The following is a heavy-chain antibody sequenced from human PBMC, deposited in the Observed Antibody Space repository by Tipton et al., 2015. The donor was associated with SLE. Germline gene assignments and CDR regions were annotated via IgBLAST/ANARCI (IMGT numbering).Heavy chain of an antibody. V-gene: IGHV3-23*01. CDR1: GFTFRSYA. Sequence: GSLRLSCAASGFTFRSYAMNWVRQATGKGLEWVSTISGGGGTTYYADSVKGRFTISRDNSKNTLYLQMNSLRAEDTAVYYCASGIAVAPDYLGQGSLVTVSS. CDR3: ASGIAVAPDY. J-gene: IGHJ4*02. CDR2: ISGGGGTT. D-gene: IGHD6-19*01.